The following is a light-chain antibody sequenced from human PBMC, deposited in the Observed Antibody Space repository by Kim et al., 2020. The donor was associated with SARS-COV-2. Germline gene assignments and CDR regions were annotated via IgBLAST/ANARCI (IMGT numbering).Light chain of an antibody. Sequence: GQRVTISCSGSNSNIGTDTVSWYQQLPGTAPKLLIYTNNQRPSGVPDRFSGSRSGTSASLAISGLRSEDEADYFCASWDDSLNGPVFGGGTQLTVL. V-gene: IGLV1-44*01. CDR2: TNN. J-gene: IGLJ2*01. CDR3: ASWDDSLNGPV. CDR1: NSNIGTDT.